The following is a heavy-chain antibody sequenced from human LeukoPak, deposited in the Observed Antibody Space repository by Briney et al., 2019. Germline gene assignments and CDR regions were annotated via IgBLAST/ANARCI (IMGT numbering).Heavy chain of an antibody. J-gene: IGHJ6*03. CDR2: IYYSGST. D-gene: IGHD3-16*01. Sequence: PSETLSLTCTVSGGSISSSSYYWGWIRQPPGKGLEWIGSIYYSGSTYYNPSLKSRVTISVDTSKNQFSLKLSSVTAADTAVYYCARRRGVMRSYYYYYYMDVWGKGTTVTVSS. CDR1: GGSISSSSYY. CDR3: ARRRGVMRSYYYYYYMDV. V-gene: IGHV4-39*01.